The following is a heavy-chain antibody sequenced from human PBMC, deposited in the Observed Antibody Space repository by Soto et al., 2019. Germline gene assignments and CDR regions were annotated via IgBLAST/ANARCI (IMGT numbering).Heavy chain of an antibody. D-gene: IGHD6-19*01. CDR1: GGSISGSSYY. Sequence: PSETLSLTCTVSGGSISGSSYYWGWIRQPPGTGLEWIGAIHYTGRTYYKPSLKSRVTISVDTSKNQFSLKLNSVTAADTAVYYCASGGEGSIAVAGWGQGTLVTVSS. CDR2: IHYTGRT. J-gene: IGHJ4*02. V-gene: IGHV4-39*01. CDR3: ASGGEGSIAVAG.